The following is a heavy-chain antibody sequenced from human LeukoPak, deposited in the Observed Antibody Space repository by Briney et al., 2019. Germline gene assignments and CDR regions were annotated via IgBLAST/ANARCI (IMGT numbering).Heavy chain of an antibody. D-gene: IGHD6-19*01. Sequence: ASVKGSCKASGGTFTSYAISWVRQAPGQGLEWMGGIIPIFGTANYAQKFQGRVTITADESTSTAYMELSSLRSEDTAVYYCARVGQQWLDLDYWGQGTLVTVSS. CDR2: IIPIFGTA. CDR1: GGTFTSYA. J-gene: IGHJ4*02. CDR3: ARVGQQWLDLDY. V-gene: IGHV1-69*13.